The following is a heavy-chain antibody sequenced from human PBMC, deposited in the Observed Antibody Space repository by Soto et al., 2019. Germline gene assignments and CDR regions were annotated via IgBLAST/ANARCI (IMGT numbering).Heavy chain of an antibody. CDR3: AKEKYYYDSSGPSDY. CDR1: GFTFSSYG. V-gene: IGHV3-30*18. D-gene: IGHD3-22*01. J-gene: IGHJ4*02. Sequence: GGSLRLSCAASGFTFSSYGMHWVRQAPGKGLEWVAVISYDGSNKYYADSVKGRFTISRDNSKNTLYLQMNSLRAEDTAVYYCAKEKYYYDSSGPSDYWGQGTLVTAPQ. CDR2: ISYDGSNK.